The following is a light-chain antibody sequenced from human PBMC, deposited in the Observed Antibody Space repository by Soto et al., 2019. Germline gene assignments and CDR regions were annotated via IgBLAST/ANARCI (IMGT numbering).Light chain of an antibody. CDR3: QQYNTYRT. Sequence: DIQVTQSPSTLSASVGDRVTITCRASQSISGWVAWYQQKPGKAPKLIIYDASNLESGVPSRFSGSGSGTEFTLTISSLQPDDFATYYCQQYNTYRTFGQGTKVEI. J-gene: IGKJ1*01. CDR1: QSISGW. V-gene: IGKV1-5*01. CDR2: DAS.